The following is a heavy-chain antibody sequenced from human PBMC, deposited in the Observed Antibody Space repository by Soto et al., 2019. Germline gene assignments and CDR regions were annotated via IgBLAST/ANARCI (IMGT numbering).Heavy chain of an antibody. Sequence: PGGSLRLSCAASGFTLSSYSMNWVRQPPGKGLEWVSSISSSSSYIYYADSVKGRFTISRDNAKNSLYLQMNSLRAEDTAVYYCARGIVGGSRRFDPWGQGTLVTVSS. CDR3: ARGIVGGSRRFDP. CDR1: GFTLSSYS. V-gene: IGHV3-21*01. J-gene: IGHJ5*02. CDR2: ISSSSSYI. D-gene: IGHD1-26*01.